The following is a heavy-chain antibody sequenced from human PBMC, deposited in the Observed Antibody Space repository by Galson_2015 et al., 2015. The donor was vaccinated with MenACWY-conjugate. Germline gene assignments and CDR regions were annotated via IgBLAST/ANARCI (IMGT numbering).Heavy chain of an antibody. Sequence: SLRLSCAASGFTFSSYWMHWVRQAPGKGLVWVSRVNSDGSGTGYADSVKGRFTISRDNAKIMLFLQMNSLKVEDTAVYYCARSYVPGSDRKNYYMDVWGRGTTVTVAS. CDR3: ARSYVPGSDRKNYYMDV. J-gene: IGHJ6*03. CDR1: GFTFSSYW. V-gene: IGHV3-74*01. D-gene: IGHD3-16*01. CDR2: VNSDGSGT.